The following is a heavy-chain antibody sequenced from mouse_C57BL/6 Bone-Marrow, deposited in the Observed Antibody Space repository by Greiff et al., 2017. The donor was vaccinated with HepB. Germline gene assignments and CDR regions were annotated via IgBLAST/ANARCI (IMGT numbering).Heavy chain of an antibody. J-gene: IGHJ1*03. D-gene: IGHD2-5*01. CDR2: ISYSGST. CDR1: GYSITSDY. V-gene: IGHV3-8*01. CDR3: ARSFYYSNYGYFDV. Sequence: VQLKESGPGLAKPSQPLSLTCSVTGYSITSDYWNWIRKFPGNKLEYMGYISYSGSTYYNPSLKSRISITRDTSKNQYYLQLNSVTTEDTATYYCARSFYYSNYGYFDVWGTGTTVTVSS.